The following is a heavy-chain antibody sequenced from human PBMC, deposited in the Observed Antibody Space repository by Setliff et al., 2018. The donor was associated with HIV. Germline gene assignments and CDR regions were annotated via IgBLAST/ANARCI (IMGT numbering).Heavy chain of an antibody. Sequence: PSETLSLTCGVYGGSFSGYYWSWIRQHPGKGLEWIGEIKHSGSTKYNPSLKSRVIISVDTSTNQFSLKLRSVTAADTALYYCARGRYRSRWYASDHYYIDVWGKGTTVTVSS. CDR2: IKHSGST. D-gene: IGHD6-13*01. CDR1: GGSFSGYY. V-gene: IGHV4-34*01. CDR3: ARGRYRSRWYASDHYYIDV. J-gene: IGHJ6*03.